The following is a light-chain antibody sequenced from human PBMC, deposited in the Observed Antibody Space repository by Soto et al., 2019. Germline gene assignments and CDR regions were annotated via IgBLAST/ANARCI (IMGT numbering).Light chain of an antibody. CDR2: GAS. J-gene: IGKJ2*01. CDR3: QQYGRSLMYT. CDR1: QSISSSY. Sequence: EIVLTQSPGTLSLSPGERATVSCRASQSISSSYLAWYQQKPGQAPRLLIYGASTRATGIPDRFSGSGSGTDFTLTISRLEPEDFAVYYCQQYGRSLMYTFGQGTKLEIK. V-gene: IGKV3-20*01.